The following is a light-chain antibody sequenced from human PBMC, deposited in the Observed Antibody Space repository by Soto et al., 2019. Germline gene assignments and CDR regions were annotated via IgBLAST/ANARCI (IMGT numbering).Light chain of an antibody. V-gene: IGKV1-39*01. Sequence: IQMTQSPPSLSASVGDRVIITCRASQSTNNYVNWYQQKPGKAPKLLIYATSILQGGVPPRFSGSGSETDYTLTITSLQPEDFGTSYCQQSFKTPLTFGAGTNVEIK. J-gene: IGKJ4*01. CDR3: QQSFKTPLT. CDR1: QSTNNY. CDR2: ATS.